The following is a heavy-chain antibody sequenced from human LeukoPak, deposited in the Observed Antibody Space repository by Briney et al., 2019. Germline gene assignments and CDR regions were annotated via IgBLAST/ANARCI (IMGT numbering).Heavy chain of an antibody. V-gene: IGHV4-34*01. J-gene: IGHJ4*02. CDR3: ARGQDTAMVLFDY. CDR1: GGSFSGYY. D-gene: IGHD5-18*01. CDR2: INHSGST. Sequence: SETLSLTCAVYGGSFSGYYWSWIRQPPGKGLEWIGEINHSGSTNYNPSLKSRVTISVDTSKNQFSLKLSSVTAADTAVYYCARGQDTAMVLFDYWGQGTLVTVSS.